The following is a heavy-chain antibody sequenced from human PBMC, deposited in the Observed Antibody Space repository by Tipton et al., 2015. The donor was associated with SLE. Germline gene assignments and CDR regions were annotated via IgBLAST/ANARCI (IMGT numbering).Heavy chain of an antibody. V-gene: IGHV4-30-2*01. CDR2: IFHTGSA. CDR3: ARGYYESSGVCLFDF. Sequence: TLSLTCVVSGASISTEGYSWSWIRQPPGKGLEWIGYIFHTGSAYYNPSLRSRLTISLDRSNNQFSLKVNSMTAADTAVYHCARGYYESSGVCLFDFWGQGTLVTVSS. D-gene: IGHD3-22*01. CDR1: GASISTEGYS. J-gene: IGHJ4*02.